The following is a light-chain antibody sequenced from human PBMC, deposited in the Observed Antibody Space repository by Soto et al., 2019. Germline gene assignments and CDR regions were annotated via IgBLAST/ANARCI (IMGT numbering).Light chain of an antibody. CDR1: QTIGTW. CDR2: KAS. V-gene: IGKV1-5*03. Sequence: DIQMPQSPSTLSASVGDRVTITCRASQTIGTWLAWYQQEPGKAPKLLIYKASSLGSGVPSRFSGSGSGTEFTLTISSLQPDDSATYYCQQYSNYSPWMFGQGTKVEIK. CDR3: QQYSNYSPWM. J-gene: IGKJ1*01.